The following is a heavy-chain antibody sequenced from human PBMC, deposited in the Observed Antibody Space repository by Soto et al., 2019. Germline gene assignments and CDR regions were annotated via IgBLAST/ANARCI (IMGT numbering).Heavy chain of an antibody. V-gene: IGHV3-33*01. Sequence: QVQLVESGGGVVQPGRSLRLSCTASGFSFSSYAMHWVRQAPGKGLEWVTLIWYDGSDKYYADSVKGRFIISRDNSKNTLSLQMNSLRAEDTAVYYCARDYNDYYMGFWGKGTTVTVSS. D-gene: IGHD3-22*01. CDR3: ARDYNDYYMGF. J-gene: IGHJ6*03. CDR2: IWYDGSDK. CDR1: GFSFSSYA.